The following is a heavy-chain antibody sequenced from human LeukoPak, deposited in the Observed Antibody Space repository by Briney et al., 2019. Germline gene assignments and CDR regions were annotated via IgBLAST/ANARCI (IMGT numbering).Heavy chain of an antibody. Sequence: GGSLRLSCAASGFTFSSYSMNWVRQAPGKGLEWVSAISGSGGSTYYADSVKGRFTISRDNSKNTLYLQMNSLRAEDTAVYYCAKDFSMVRGVIAQSLCDYWGQGTLVTVSS. CDR1: GFTFSSYS. D-gene: IGHD3-10*01. CDR2: ISGSGGST. CDR3: AKDFSMVRGVIAQSLCDY. V-gene: IGHV3-23*01. J-gene: IGHJ4*02.